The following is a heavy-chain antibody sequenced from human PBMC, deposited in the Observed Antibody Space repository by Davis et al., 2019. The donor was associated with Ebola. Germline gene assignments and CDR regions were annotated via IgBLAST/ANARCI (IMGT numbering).Heavy chain of an antibody. CDR1: GGSFSGYY. V-gene: IGHV4-34*01. Sequence: SETLSLTCAVYGGSFSGYYWSWIRQSPGKGLQWIGEINDSGSTNYNPSLKSRVTTSLDTSKNHPSLNLTSVTAADTAVYYCAGGGGMLWWPPAYWGQGTLVTVSS. CDR2: INDSGST. J-gene: IGHJ4*02. D-gene: IGHD2-21*01. CDR3: AGGGGMLWWPPAY.